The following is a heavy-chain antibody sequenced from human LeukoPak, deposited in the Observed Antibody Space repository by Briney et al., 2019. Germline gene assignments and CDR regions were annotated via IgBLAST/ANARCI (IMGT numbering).Heavy chain of an antibody. J-gene: IGHJ4*02. V-gene: IGHV4-34*01. CDR3: GSGVSKWEFLD. CDR2: VTHSGGI. CDR1: AGSFSGYY. D-gene: IGHD1-26*01. Sequence: PSETLSLTCAVYAGSFSGYYWSCIRQPSGKGLEWIGEVTHSGGINYNPSLSSRVTISADMSTKFFSLKLNSVNAADTAVYYCGSGVSKWEFLDWGQGTLATVSP.